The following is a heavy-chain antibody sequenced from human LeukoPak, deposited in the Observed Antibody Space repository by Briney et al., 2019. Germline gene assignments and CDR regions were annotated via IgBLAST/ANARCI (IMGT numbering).Heavy chain of an antibody. V-gene: IGHV1-69*13. D-gene: IGHD5-24*01. CDR1: GYTFTSYA. J-gene: IGHJ4*02. CDR3: ARVGDGYLFDY. Sequence: VASVKVSCKASGYTFTSYAISWVRQAPGQGLEWMGGIIPIFGTANYAQKFQGRVTITADESTSTAYMELSSLRSEDTAVYYCARVGDGYLFDYWGQGTLVTVSS. CDR2: IIPIFGTA.